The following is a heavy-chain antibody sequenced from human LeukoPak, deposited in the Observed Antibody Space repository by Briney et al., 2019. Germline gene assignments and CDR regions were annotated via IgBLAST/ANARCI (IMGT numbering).Heavy chain of an antibody. CDR1: GFTFSSYS. CDR3: ARPLRFLEGDNFDFDY. J-gene: IGHJ4*02. V-gene: IGHV3-21*01. D-gene: IGHD3-3*01. Sequence: GGSLRLSCAASGFTFSSYSMNWVRQAPGKGLEWVSSISSSSSYIYYADSVKGRFTISRDNAKNSLYLQMNSLRAEDTAVYYCARPLRFLEGDNFDFDYRGQGTLVTVSS. CDR2: ISSSSSYI.